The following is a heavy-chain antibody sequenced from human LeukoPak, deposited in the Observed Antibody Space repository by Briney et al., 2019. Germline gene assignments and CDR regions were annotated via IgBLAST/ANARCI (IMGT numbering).Heavy chain of an antibody. V-gene: IGHV4-4*07. CDR3: ARDAVSSSWYKTYYYYYMDV. CDR1: GGSISSYY. Sequence: SETLSLTCTVSGGSISSYYWSWIRQPAGKGLEWIGRIYTSGSTNYNPSLKSRVTMSVDTSKNQFSLKLSSVTAADTAVYYCARDAVSSSWYKTYYYYYMDVWGKGTTVTVSS. J-gene: IGHJ6*03. D-gene: IGHD6-13*01. CDR2: IYTSGST.